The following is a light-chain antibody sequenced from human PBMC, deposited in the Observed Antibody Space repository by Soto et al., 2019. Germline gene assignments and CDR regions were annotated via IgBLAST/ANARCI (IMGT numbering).Light chain of an antibody. J-gene: IGKJ4*01. CDR2: DAS. CDR3: QHRSNWPSVT. CDR1: QSVSSY. V-gene: IGKV3-11*01. Sequence: PGERATLSCRASQSVSSYLAWYQHQPGQAPRLLIYDASNRATGIPARFSGGGSGTHFTLSISSLEPEDFAVYYCQHRSNWPSVTFGGGTKLEIK.